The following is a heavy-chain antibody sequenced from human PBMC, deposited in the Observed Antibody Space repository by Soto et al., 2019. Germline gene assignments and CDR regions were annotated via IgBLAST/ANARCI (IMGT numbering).Heavy chain of an antibody. V-gene: IGHV4-30-4*01. CDR1: GGSISSGDYY. D-gene: IGHD3-22*01. CDR3: ARETNYYYSSGYYQDAFDI. Sequence: SETLSLTCTVSGGSISSGDYYLRWIRQPPGKGLEWIGYIYYSGSTYYNPSLKSRVTISVDTSKNQFSLKLSSVTAADTAVYYCARETNYYYSSGYYQDAFDIWGKGTMVTVSS. CDR2: IYYSGST. J-gene: IGHJ3*02.